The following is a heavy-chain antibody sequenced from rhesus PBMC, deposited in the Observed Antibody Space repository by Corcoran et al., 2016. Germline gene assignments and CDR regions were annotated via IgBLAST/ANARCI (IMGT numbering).Heavy chain of an antibody. D-gene: IGHD3-9*01. CDR1: GFSLSSIGLG. CDR2: IYWADDK. J-gene: IGHJ2*01. CDR3: ARVPGYEDDYGYYDGNWYFDL. V-gene: IGHV2S1*01. Sequence: QVTLKESGPALVKPTQTLTLTCTFSGFSLSSIGLGVGWIRQPPGKALEWLATIYWADDKYYSTSLKSRLTISKDTSKNQVVLRMTNMDPVDTATYYCARVPGYEDDYGYYDGNWYFDLWGPGTPITISS.